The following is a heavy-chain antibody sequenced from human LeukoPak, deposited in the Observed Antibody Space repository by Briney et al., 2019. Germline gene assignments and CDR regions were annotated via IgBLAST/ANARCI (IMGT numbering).Heavy chain of an antibody. Sequence: GGSLRLSCAASVFTFDDYAMHWVRQAPRKGLGCVSLISGDGGSTYSADSVKGRFTISRDNSKNSLYLHMNSLRTEDTALYYFAKGQTSPPSLVVVIMYYIDDWGEATLV. J-gene: IGHJ4*02. CDR3: AKGQTSPPSLVVVIMYYIDD. CDR2: ISGDGGST. CDR1: VFTFDDYA. V-gene: IGHV3-43*02. D-gene: IGHD3-22*01.